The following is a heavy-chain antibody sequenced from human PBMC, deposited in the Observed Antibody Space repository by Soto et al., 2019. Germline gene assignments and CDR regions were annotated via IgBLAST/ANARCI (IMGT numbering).Heavy chain of an antibody. J-gene: IGHJ3*02. V-gene: IGHV4-34*01. CDR3: ARVAAPMGYAFDI. D-gene: IGHD3-16*01. CDR1: GGSFSGYY. CDR2: INHSGST. Sequence: SETLSLTCAVYGGSFSGYYWSWIRQPPGKGLEWIGEINHSGSTNYNPSLKSRVTISVDTSKNQFSLKLSSVTAADTAVYYCARVAAPMGYAFDIWGQGTMVPVSS.